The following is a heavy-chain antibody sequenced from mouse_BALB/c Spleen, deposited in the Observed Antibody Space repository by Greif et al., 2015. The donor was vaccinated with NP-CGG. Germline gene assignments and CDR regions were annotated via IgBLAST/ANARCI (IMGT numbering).Heavy chain of an antibody. J-gene: IGHJ1*01. CDR1: GYTFTEYT. V-gene: IGHV1-18*01. Sequence: EVQVVESGPELVKPGASVKISCKTSGYTFTEYTMHWVKQSHGKSLEWIGGINPNNGGTSYNQKFKGKATLTVDKSSSTAYMELRSLTSEDSAVYYCAREDYYGSSYWYFDVWGAGTTVTVSS. CDR2: INPNNGGT. D-gene: IGHD1-1*01. CDR3: AREDYYGSSYWYFDV.